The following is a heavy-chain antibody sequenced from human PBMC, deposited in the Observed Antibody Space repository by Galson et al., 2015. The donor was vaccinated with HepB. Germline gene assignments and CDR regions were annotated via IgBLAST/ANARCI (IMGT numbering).Heavy chain of an antibody. CDR1: GFTFSSYS. Sequence: SLRLSCAASGFTFSSYSMNWVRQAPGKGLEWVPSISSSSNYIYYADSVKGRFTISRDNAKNSLYLQMNSLRAEDTAVYYCARGVGATNEGWFDPWGQGTLVTVSS. V-gene: IGHV3-21*01. J-gene: IGHJ5*02. CDR3: ARGVGATNEGWFDP. CDR2: ISSSSNYI. D-gene: IGHD1-26*01.